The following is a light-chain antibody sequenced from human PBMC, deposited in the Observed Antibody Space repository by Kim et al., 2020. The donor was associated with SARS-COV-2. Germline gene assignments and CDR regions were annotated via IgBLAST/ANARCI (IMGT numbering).Light chain of an antibody. V-gene: IGKV1-8*01. CDR2: AAS. J-gene: IGKJ1*01. Sequence: AIRMTQSPSSLSASTGDRVIITCRASQGISSYLAWYQQKPGKAPKLLIYAASTLQSGVPSRFSGSGSGTEFTLTINCLQSEDFATYYCQHYYSYPPAFGQGTKVDIK. CDR3: QHYYSYPPA. CDR1: QGISSY.